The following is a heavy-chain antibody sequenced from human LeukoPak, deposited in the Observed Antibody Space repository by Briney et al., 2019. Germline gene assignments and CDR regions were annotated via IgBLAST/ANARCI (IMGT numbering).Heavy chain of an antibody. Sequence: PGGSLRLSCAASGFTVSSNYMSWVRQAPGKGLEWVSVIYSGGSTYYADSVKGRFTISRDNSKNTLYLQMSSLRAEDTAVYYCATELLFDAFDIWGQGTMVTVSS. D-gene: IGHD1-7*01. CDR1: GFTVSSNY. CDR3: ATELLFDAFDI. CDR2: IYSGGST. J-gene: IGHJ3*02. V-gene: IGHV3-53*01.